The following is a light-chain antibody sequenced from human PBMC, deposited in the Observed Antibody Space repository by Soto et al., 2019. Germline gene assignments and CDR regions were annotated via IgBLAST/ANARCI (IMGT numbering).Light chain of an antibody. V-gene: IGKV3-15*01. CDR2: GAS. CDR3: QQYNNWPTWA. Sequence: DRVMRHSPATLSVSPGERATLSCRASQSVSSNLAWYQQKPGQAPRLLIYGASTRATGIPARFSGSGSGTEFTLTISSLQSEDFAVYYCQQYNNWPTWAFGQGTKVDIK. J-gene: IGKJ1*01. CDR1: QSVSSN.